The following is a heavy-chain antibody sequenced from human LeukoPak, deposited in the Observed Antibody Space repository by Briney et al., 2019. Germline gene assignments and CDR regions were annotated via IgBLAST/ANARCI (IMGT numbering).Heavy chain of an antibody. V-gene: IGHV3-43*02. Sequence: GGSLRLPCAASGFTFDDYAMHWVRQAPGKGLEWVSLISGDGGSTYYADSVKGRFTISRDNSKNSLYLQMNSLRTEDTALYYCVHPSSPPPADAFDIWGQGTMVTVSS. CDR3: VHPSSPPPADAFDI. J-gene: IGHJ3*02. CDR2: ISGDGGST. D-gene: IGHD6-13*01. CDR1: GFTFDDYA.